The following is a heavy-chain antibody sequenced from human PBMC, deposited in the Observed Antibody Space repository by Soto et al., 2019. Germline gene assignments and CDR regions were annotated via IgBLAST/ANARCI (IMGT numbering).Heavy chain of an antibody. V-gene: IGHV1-2*04. D-gene: IGHD2-15*01. J-gene: IGHJ3*02. CDR1: GYTFTGYY. CDR3: AREVVLGSGGSNNPGGRDAFDI. CDR2: INSNSGGT. Sequence: QVQLVQSGAEVKKPGASVKVSCKASGYTFTGYYMHWVRQAPGQGLEWMGWINSNSGGTNYAQKFQGWVTMTRDTSISTAYMELSRLRSDDTAVYYCAREVVLGSGGSNNPGGRDAFDIWGQGTMVTVSS.